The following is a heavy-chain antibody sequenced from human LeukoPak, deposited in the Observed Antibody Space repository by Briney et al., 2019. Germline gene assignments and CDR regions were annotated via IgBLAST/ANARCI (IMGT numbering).Heavy chain of an antibody. V-gene: IGHV3-53*05. J-gene: IGHJ4*02. Sequence: GGSLRLSCAASGFTVSSNYMSWVRQAPGKGLEWVSVIYSGGSTYYADSVKGRFTISRDNSKNTLYLQLNNVRTEDTATYFCAKKQYPGYFDFWGQGTLVTVSA. D-gene: IGHD6-19*01. CDR2: IYSGGST. CDR3: AKKQYPGYFDF. CDR1: GFTVSSNY.